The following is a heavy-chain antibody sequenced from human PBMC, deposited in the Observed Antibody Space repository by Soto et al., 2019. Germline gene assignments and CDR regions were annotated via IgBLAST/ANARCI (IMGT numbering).Heavy chain of an antibody. CDR1: GGTFKMYA. V-gene: IGHV1-69*01. Sequence: QVQLVQSGVEVREPGSAVKVSCKASGGTFKMYAMHWVRQAPGQGLEWMGGIIPILDKPTYAQKFQGRVTITVDDSTATAYMELSSLRSDDTAVYYWRRSIGSGGVLGGFDYWGQGTLVTVSS. CDR3: RRSIGSGGVLGGFDY. D-gene: IGHD3-16*02. J-gene: IGHJ4*02. CDR2: IIPILDKP.